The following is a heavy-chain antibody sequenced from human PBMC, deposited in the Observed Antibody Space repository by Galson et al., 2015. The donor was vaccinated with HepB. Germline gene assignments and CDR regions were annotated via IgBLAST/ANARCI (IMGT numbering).Heavy chain of an antibody. J-gene: IGHJ6*02. CDR3: AREMATSLYYYGMDV. CDR1: GFTVSSNY. Sequence: SLRLSCAASGFTVSSNYMSWVRQAPGKGLEWVSVIYSGGSTYYADSVKGRFTISRDNSKNTLYLQMNSLRAEDTAVYYCAREMATSLYYYGMDVWGQGTTVTVSS. D-gene: IGHD5-24*01. V-gene: IGHV3-66*01. CDR2: IYSGGST.